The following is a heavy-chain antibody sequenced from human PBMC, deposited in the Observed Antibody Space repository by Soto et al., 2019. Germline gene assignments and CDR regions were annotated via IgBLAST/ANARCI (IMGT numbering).Heavy chain of an antibody. Sequence: QVQLVQSGAEVEKPGASVKVSCKASGYTFTSYGISWVRQAPGQGLEWMGWISAYNGNTNYAQKLQGRXXMXTAXSTSTAYMELRSLRSDDTAVYYCARVMAYYYGMDVWGQGTTVTVSS. D-gene: IGHD3-10*01. J-gene: IGHJ6*02. CDR3: ARVMAYYYGMDV. CDR2: ISAYNGNT. CDR1: GYTFTSYG. V-gene: IGHV1-18*01.